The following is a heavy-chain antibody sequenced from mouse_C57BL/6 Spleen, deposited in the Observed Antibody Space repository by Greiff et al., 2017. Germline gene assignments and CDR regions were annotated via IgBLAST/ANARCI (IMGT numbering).Heavy chain of an antibody. CDR2: IYPGDGDT. CDR3: ARELGCFDY. J-gene: IGHJ2*01. Sequence: QVQLQQSGPELVKPGASVTISCKASGYAFSSSWMNWVKQRPGKGLEWIGRIYPGDGDTNYNGKFKGKATLTADKSSSTAYMQLSSLTSEDSAVYFCARELGCFDYWGQGTTLTVSS. V-gene: IGHV1-82*01. D-gene: IGHD4-1*01. CDR1: GYAFSSSW.